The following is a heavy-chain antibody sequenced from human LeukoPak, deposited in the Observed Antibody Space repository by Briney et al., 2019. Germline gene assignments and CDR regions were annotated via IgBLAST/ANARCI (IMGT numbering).Heavy chain of an antibody. V-gene: IGHV4-39*07. CDR2: IYYSGST. D-gene: IGHD1-26*01. Sequence: PSETLSLTCTVSGGSISSSSYYWGWIRQPPGKGLEWIGSIYYSGSTYYNPSLKSRVTISVDTSKNQFSLKLSSVTAADTAVYYCASTYSGSYQRNFDYWGQGTLVTVSS. CDR3: ASTYSGSYQRNFDY. J-gene: IGHJ4*02. CDR1: GGSISSSSYY.